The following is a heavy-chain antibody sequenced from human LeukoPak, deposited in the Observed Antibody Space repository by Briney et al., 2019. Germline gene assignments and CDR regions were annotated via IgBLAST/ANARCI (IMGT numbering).Heavy chain of an antibody. J-gene: IGHJ3*02. D-gene: IGHD3-16*01. CDR1: GIIFSSHG. CDR3: ARRGAASDAFDI. Sequence: GGSLRLSCAASGIIFSSHGMHWVRQAPGKGLEWVAGIRFDGSDKYYADSVKGRFTISRDNAKNTLYLQMNSLRAEDTAVYYCARRGAASDAFDIWGQGTMVTVSS. V-gene: IGHV3-33*03. CDR2: IRFDGSDK.